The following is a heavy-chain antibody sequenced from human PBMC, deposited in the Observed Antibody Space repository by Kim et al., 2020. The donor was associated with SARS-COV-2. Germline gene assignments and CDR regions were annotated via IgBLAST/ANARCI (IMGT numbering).Heavy chain of an antibody. CDR3: AREDTMVRGGAFDI. D-gene: IGHD3-10*01. J-gene: IGHJ3*02. V-gene: IGHV1-69*01. Sequence: QKFQGRVTITADESTSTAYMELSSLRSEDTAVYYCAREDTMVRGGAFDIWGQGTMVTVSS.